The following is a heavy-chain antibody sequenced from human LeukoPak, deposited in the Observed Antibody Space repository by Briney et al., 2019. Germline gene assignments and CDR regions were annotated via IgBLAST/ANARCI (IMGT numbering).Heavy chain of an antibody. J-gene: IGHJ5*02. D-gene: IGHD3-10*01. CDR3: VRYGSDPRKFDP. Sequence: PSETLSLTCTVSGGSISSYYWSWIRQPAGKGLEWIGRIYTSGSTNYNPSLKSRVTMSVDTSKNQFSLKLSSVTAADTAMYYCVRYGSDPRKFDPWGQGILVTVSS. CDR1: GGSISSYY. CDR2: IYTSGST. V-gene: IGHV4-4*07.